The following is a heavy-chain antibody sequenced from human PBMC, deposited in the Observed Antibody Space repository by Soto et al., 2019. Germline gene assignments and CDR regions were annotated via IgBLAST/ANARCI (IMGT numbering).Heavy chain of an antibody. Sequence: QVTLKESGPVLVKPSETLTLTCSVSGFSLSDTTMGVSWIRQPPRKALEWLAHIFSNDEKSYSTSLKTRLTISKDTSRRQVVLTTTNMDPVDTATYYCARIHSITWGSYFYGMDVWGQGTTVTVSS. J-gene: IGHJ6*02. V-gene: IGHV2-26*01. CDR3: ARIHSITWGSYFYGMDV. CDR1: GFSLSDTTMG. CDR2: IFSNDEK. D-gene: IGHD3-16*01.